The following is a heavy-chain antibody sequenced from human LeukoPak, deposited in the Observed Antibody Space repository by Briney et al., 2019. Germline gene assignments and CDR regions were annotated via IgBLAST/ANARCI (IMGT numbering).Heavy chain of an antibody. Sequence: GGSLRLSCAASGFTFSGSAIHWVRQASGQGLEWVGRIRTKASSYATGYAASVNGRFTISRDDSKNTAYLQMSSLKTEDTAVYYCTRLEGTAIANDYWGQGTLVTVSS. CDR2: IRTKASSYAT. CDR3: TRLEGTAIANDY. J-gene: IGHJ4*02. D-gene: IGHD5-18*01. CDR1: GFTFSGSA. V-gene: IGHV3-73*01.